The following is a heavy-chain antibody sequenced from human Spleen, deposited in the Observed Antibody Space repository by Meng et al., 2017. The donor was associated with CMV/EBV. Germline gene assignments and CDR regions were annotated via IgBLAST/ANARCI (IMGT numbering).Heavy chain of an antibody. J-gene: IGHJ5*02. CDR1: GYSISSGYY. D-gene: IGHD2-2*01. CDR2: IYHSGST. CDR3: ARRSLGYCSSTSCYFAWFDP. V-gene: IGHV4-38-2*02. Sequence: SETLSLTCTVSGYSISSGYYWGWVRQPPGKGLEWIGSIYHSGSTYYNPSLKSRVTISVDTSKNQFSLKLSSVTAADTAVYYCARRSLGYCSSTSCYFAWFDPWGQGTPVTVSS.